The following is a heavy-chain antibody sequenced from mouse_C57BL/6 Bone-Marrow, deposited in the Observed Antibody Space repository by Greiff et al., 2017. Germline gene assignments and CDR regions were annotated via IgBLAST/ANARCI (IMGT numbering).Heavy chain of an antibody. CDR1: GFSINSDCY. Sequence: EVQRVESGPSLVRPSQTLSLTCTVTGFSINSDCYWIWIRQFPGNKLEYIGYTFYSGITYYNPSLESRTYITRDTSKNQFSLTLSSVTTEDTATYYCARARLYYAMDYWGQGTSVTVSS. J-gene: IGHJ4*01. CDR3: ARARLYYAMDY. CDR2: TFYSGIT. V-gene: IGHV3-3*01.